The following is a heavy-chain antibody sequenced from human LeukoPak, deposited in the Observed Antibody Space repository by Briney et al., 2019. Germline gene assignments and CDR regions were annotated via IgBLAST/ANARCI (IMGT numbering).Heavy chain of an antibody. CDR3: AREEGAQGGYGSGTSGDY. D-gene: IGHD3-10*01. Sequence: SETLSLTCTVSGGSISSSSYYWGWIRQPPGKGLEWIGEIYHSGSTNYNPSLKSRVTISVDTSKNQFSLKLSSVTAADTAVYYCAREEGAQGGYGSGTSGDYWGQGTLVTVSS. CDR1: GGSISSSSYY. V-gene: IGHV4-39*07. CDR2: IYHSGST. J-gene: IGHJ4*02.